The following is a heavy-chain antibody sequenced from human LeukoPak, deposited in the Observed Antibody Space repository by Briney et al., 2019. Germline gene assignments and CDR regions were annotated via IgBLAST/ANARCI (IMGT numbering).Heavy chain of an antibody. D-gene: IGHD2-21*02. CDR3: ARIPLAYCGGDCYPY. CDR2: ISSNGGST. Sequence: GGSLRLSCAASGFTFSSYAMHWVRQAPGKGLEYVSAISSNGGSTYYANSVKGRFTISRDNSKNTLYLQMGSLRAEDMAVYYCARIPLAYCGGDCYPYWGQGTLVTVS. J-gene: IGHJ4*02. V-gene: IGHV3-64*01. CDR1: GFTFSSYA.